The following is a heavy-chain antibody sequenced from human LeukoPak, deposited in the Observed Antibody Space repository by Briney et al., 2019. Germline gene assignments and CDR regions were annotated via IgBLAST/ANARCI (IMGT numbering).Heavy chain of an antibody. Sequence: ASVKVSCKASGYTFTSYGISWVRQAPGQGLEWMGWISAYNGNTNYAQKLQGRVTMTTDTSTSTAYMELRSLRSDDTAVYYCARFTMVRGVIPHSAYYFDYWGQGTLVTISS. D-gene: IGHD3-10*01. CDR2: ISAYNGNT. V-gene: IGHV1-18*01. J-gene: IGHJ4*02. CDR1: GYTFTSYG. CDR3: ARFTMVRGVIPHSAYYFDY.